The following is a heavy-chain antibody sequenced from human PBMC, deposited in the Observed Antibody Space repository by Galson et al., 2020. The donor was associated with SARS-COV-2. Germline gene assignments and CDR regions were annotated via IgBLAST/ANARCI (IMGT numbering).Heavy chain of an antibody. D-gene: IGHD3-10*01. CDR3: ERVRGYDSEIY. J-gene: IGHJ4*02. CDR2: ISSSSTHT. CDR1: GFTFSDYY. Sequence: TGGSLRLSCAASGFTFSDYYMSWIRQAPGKGLEWVSYISSSSTHTNYADSVRGRFTISRDNAKNSLYLQMNSLTAEDTAVYYCERVRGYDSEIYWGQGTLVTVSS. V-gene: IGHV3-11*06.